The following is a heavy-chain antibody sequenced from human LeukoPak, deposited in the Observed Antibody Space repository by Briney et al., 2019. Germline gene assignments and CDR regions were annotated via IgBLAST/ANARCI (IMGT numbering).Heavy chain of an antibody. CDR3: ARLGYSSGWYDWYFDL. J-gene: IGHJ2*01. Sequence: SETLSLTCTVSGGSISSGDYYWSWIRQPPGKGLEWIGYIYYSGSTYYNPSLKSRVTISVDTSKNQFSLKLSSVTAADTAVYYCARLGYSSGWYDWYFDLWGRGTLVTVSS. CDR1: GGSISSGDYY. V-gene: IGHV4-30-4*01. D-gene: IGHD6-19*01. CDR2: IYYSGST.